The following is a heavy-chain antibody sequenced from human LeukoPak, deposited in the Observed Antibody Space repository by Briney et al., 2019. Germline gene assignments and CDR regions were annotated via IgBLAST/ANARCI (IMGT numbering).Heavy chain of an antibody. CDR2: IYTSGST. CDR3: ARDGIEVAGTRADYYYYYMDV. CDR1: GGSISSGSYY. V-gene: IGHV4-61*02. J-gene: IGHJ6*03. Sequence: SETLSLTCTVSGGSISSGSYYWSWIRQPAGKGLEWIGRIYTSGSTNYNPSLKSRVTISVDTSKNQFSLKLSSVTAADTAVYYCARDGIEVAGTRADYYYYYMDVWGKGTTVTVSS. D-gene: IGHD6-19*01.